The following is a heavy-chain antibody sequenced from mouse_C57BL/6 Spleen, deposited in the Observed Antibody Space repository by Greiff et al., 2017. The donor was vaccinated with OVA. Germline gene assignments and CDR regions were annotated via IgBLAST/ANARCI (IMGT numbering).Heavy chain of an antibody. CDR3: APITTVVAPYAMDY. CDR1: GYTFTSYW. J-gene: IGHJ4*01. Sequence: QVQLQQPGAELVKPGASVKLSCKASGYTFTSYWMHWVQQRPGQGLEWIGMIHPNSGSTNYNEKFKSKATLTVDKSSSTAYMQLSSLTSEDSAVYYCAPITTVVAPYAMDYWGQGTSVTVSS. D-gene: IGHD1-1*01. CDR2: IHPNSGST. V-gene: IGHV1-64*01.